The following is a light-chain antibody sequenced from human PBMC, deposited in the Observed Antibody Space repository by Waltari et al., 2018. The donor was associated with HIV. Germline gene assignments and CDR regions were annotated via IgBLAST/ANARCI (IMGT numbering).Light chain of an antibody. V-gene: IGLV1-47*01. CDR2: QNN. CDR3: ATWGDSLSGPVV. Sequence: QSVLTQPPSASGTPGQRVTISCSGSSSNIGNNNVYWYRQLQGLAPRLLIYQNNQRPSGVPYRVLGSMSGTSASSAISGLLSEDEADYYCATWGDSLSGPVVFGGGPKLT. CDR1: SSNIGNNN. J-gene: IGLJ2*01.